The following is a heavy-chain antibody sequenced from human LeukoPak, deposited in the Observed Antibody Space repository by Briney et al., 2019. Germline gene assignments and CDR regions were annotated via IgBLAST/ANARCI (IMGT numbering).Heavy chain of an antibody. D-gene: IGHD7-27*01. J-gene: IGHJ4*02. V-gene: IGHV3-23*01. CDR1: GFTFSSYA. Sequence: GGSLRLSCAASGFTFSSYAMSWVRQAPGKGLEWVSTIGISGGSTYYADSVKGRFTISRDNSKNTLCLQMNSLTAEDTAVYYCAKTGYFDSWGQGTVVTVSS. CDR3: AKTGYFDS. CDR2: IGISGGST.